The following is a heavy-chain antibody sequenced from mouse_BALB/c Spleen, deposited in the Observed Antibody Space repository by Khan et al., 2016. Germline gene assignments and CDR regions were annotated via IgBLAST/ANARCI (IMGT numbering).Heavy chain of an antibody. D-gene: IGHD1-2*01. Sequence: QVQLQQSGAELARPGASVKLSCTASGYTFTNYWIQWVKQRPGQGLEWIGAIYPGDGDTRYPQKFKGKATLTADKSSSTAYMKLSRVASEDSAVYYCAKAGATATFAYWGQGTLVTVSA. CDR3: AKAGATATFAY. J-gene: IGHJ3*01. CDR2: IYPGDGDT. CDR1: GYTFTNYW. V-gene: IGHV1-87*01.